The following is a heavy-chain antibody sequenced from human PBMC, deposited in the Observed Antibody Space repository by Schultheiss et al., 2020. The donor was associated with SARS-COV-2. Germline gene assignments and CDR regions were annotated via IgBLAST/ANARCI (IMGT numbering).Heavy chain of an antibody. CDR1: GGSISSSTYY. Sequence: SETLSLTCTVSGGSISSSTYYWGWIRQPPGKGLKWIGSFSYSGTTYYNPSLKSRVTISVDTSKNQFSLKLSSVTAADTAVYYCARPHSGYYSGGFDYWGQGTLVTVSS. V-gene: IGHV4-39*01. CDR2: FSYSGTT. CDR3: ARPHSGYYSGGFDY. D-gene: IGHD3-22*01. J-gene: IGHJ4*02.